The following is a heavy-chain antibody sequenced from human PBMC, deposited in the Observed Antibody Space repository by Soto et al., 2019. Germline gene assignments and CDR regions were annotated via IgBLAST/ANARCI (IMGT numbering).Heavy chain of an antibody. V-gene: IGHV3-48*01. D-gene: IGHD3-16*02. CDR2: ISSSSSTI. CDR3: ARDLGYAYLWGSYRSGWFDP. CDR1: GFTFSSYS. Sequence: EVQLVESGGGLVQPGGSLRLSCAASGFTFSSYSMNWVRQAPGKGLEWVSYISSSSSTIYYADSVKGRFTLSRDNTKNSLDLQMNSPRAEDTAVDYCARDLGYAYLWGSYRSGWFDPWGQGTLVTVSS. J-gene: IGHJ5*02.